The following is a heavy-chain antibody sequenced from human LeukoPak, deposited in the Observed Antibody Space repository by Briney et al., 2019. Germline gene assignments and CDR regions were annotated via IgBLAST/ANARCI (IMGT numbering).Heavy chain of an antibody. CDR3: ASDYYDSSGYYWGGY. J-gene: IGHJ4*02. CDR2: TSGSADST. Sequence: GGSLRLSCAASGFIFSSYCMTWVRQAPGKGLEWVSATSGSADSTHYADSVKGRFTISRDNSKNTLYLQMNSLRAEDTAVYYCASDYYDSSGYYWGGYWGQGTLVTVSS. V-gene: IGHV3-23*01. D-gene: IGHD3-22*01. CDR1: GFIFSSYC.